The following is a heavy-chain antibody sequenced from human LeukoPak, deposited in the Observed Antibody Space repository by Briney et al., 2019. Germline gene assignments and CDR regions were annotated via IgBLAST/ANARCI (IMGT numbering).Heavy chain of an antibody. Sequence: PGGSLRLSCAASGFTFSDYYMSWIRQAPGKGLEWVSYISSSGSTIYYADSVKGRFTISRDNAKNSLYLQMNSLRAEDTALYYCAKDIERGAAGVVYYFDYWGQGTLVTVSS. D-gene: IGHD6-13*01. V-gene: IGHV3-11*01. CDR1: GFTFSDYY. CDR2: ISSSGSTI. J-gene: IGHJ4*02. CDR3: AKDIERGAAGVVYYFDY.